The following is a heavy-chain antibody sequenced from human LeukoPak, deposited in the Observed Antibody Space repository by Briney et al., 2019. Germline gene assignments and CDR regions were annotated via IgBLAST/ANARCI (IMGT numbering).Heavy chain of an antibody. CDR2: ITYGGSNK. CDR1: GFTFSSYG. D-gene: IGHD2-2*01. Sequence: GGSLRLSCAASGFTFSSYGMHWVRQAPGKGLEWVAVITYGGSNKYYADSVKGRFTIARDNSKNTLYLQMNSLRAEHTAVYYCAKDNEDSVVVPPYDAFDIWGQGTNVTVSP. CDR3: AKDNEDSVVVPPYDAFDI. V-gene: IGHV3-30*18. J-gene: IGHJ3*02.